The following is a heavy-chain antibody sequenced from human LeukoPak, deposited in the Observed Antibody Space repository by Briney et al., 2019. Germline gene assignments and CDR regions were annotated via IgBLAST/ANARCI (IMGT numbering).Heavy chain of an antibody. CDR1: GYTFTSYY. Sequence: RASVKVSCKASGYTFTSYYMHWVRQAPGQGLEWMGIINPSGGSTSYAQKFQGRVTMTRDMSTSTVYMELSSLRSEDTAVYYCARDHGSDTAMASILGVPDYWGQGTLVTVSS. V-gene: IGHV1-46*01. D-gene: IGHD5-18*01. J-gene: IGHJ4*02. CDR3: ARDHGSDTAMASILGVPDY. CDR2: INPSGGST.